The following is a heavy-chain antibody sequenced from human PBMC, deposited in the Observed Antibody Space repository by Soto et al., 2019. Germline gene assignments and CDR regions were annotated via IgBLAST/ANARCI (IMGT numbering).Heavy chain of an antibody. D-gene: IGHD6-25*01. CDR1: GFTFNTYW. CDR2: INEDGNKQ. Sequence: EVQLVESGGGLVQPGGSLRLSCVVSGFTFNTYWMTWISQAPGKGLEWVANINEDGNKQNYVDSVRGRFTISRDNAKTSLYLQMNSLRVEDTAVYYCATRAGAPADWGQGTLVTVSS. V-gene: IGHV3-7*01. J-gene: IGHJ4*02. CDR3: ATRAGAPAD.